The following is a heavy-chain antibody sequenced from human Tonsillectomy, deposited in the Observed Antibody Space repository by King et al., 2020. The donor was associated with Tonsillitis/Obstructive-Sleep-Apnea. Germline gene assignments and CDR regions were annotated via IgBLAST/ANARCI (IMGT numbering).Heavy chain of an antibody. CDR2: IYYSGTT. J-gene: IGHJ6*03. D-gene: IGHD1-1*01. CDR3: ARHYPERRDYYYYYMDV. V-gene: IGHV4-39*01. CDR1: GDSISSSSYY. Sequence: QLQESGPGLVKPSETLSLTCIVSGDSISSSSYYWGWIRQPPGKGLEWIGTIYYSGTTYYNPSLESRVTVSVDTSKNQFSLTVSSVTATDTAVYYCARHYPERRDYYYYYMDVWGKGTTVTVSS.